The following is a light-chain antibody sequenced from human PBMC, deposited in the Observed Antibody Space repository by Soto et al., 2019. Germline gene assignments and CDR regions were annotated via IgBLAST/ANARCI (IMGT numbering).Light chain of an antibody. V-gene: IGKV4-1*01. Sequence: DIVMTQSPDSLAVSLGERATINCKSSQSVLYSSNNKNYLAWYQQKPGQPPKLLIYWASTRESGVPDRFSGSGSGTDFTLTISSLQVVDVSVYYCQQYYCTPRTFGQGTKVEIK. CDR1: QSVLYSSNNKNY. CDR3: QQYYCTPRT. CDR2: WAS. J-gene: IGKJ1*01.